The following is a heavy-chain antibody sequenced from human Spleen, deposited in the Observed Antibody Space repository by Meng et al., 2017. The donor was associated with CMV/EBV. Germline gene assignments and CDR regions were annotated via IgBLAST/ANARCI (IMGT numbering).Heavy chain of an antibody. V-gene: IGHV1-46*01. CDR2: INPSGGST. D-gene: IGHD3-3*01. Sequence: ASVKVSCKASGYTFTSYYVHWVRQAPGQGLEWMGIINPSGGSTTYAQRFQGRVTMTRDTSTSTIYMEMSSLRSDDTAVYYCARGDYDFWSGYYDCWGQGTLVTVSS. CDR1: GYTFTSYY. J-gene: IGHJ4*02. CDR3: ARGDYDFWSGYYDC.